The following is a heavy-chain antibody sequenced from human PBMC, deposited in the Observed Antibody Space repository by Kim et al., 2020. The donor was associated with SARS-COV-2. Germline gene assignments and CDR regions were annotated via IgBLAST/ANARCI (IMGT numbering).Heavy chain of an antibody. CDR2: ISYDGSNK. CDR3: AKASYYYDRSGYENYYM. Sequence: GGSLRLSCAASGFTFSSYGMHWVRQAPGKGLEWVAVISYDGSNKYYADSVKGRFTISRDNSKNTLYLQMNSLRAEDTAVYYCAKASYYYDRSGYENYYM. D-gene: IGHD3-22*01. CDR1: GFTFSSYG. V-gene: IGHV3-30*18. J-gene: IGHJ6*03.